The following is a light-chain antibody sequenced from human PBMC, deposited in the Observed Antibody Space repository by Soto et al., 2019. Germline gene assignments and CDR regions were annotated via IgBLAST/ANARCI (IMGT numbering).Light chain of an antibody. J-gene: IGKJ3*01. CDR2: GAS. CDR1: QSVSSTS. CDR3: QQYGSSPRFT. Sequence: EIVLTQSPGTLSLSPGERATLSCRASQSVSSTSLAWYQQKPGQAPRLLIYGASNMATGIPDRFSGSGSGTDFTLTISRLEPEDVAVYFCQQYGSSPRFTFGPGTKVDIK. V-gene: IGKV3-20*01.